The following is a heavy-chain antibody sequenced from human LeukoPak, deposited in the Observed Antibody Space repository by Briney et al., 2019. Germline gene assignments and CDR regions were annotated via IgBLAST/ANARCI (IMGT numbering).Heavy chain of an antibody. CDR1: GGSISSYY. CDR3: ARDSRYYYGSGSYDY. CDR2: IYYSGST. D-gene: IGHD3-10*01. V-gene: IGHV4-59*01. J-gene: IGHJ4*02. Sequence: SETLSLTCTVSGGSISSYYWSWIRQPPGKGLEWIGYIYYSGSTNYNPSLKSRVAISVDTSKNQFSLKLSSVTAADTAVYYCARDSRYYYGSGSYDYWGQGTLVTVSS.